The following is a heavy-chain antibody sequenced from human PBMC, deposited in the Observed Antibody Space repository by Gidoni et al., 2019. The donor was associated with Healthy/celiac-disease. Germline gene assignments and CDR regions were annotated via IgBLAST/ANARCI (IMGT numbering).Heavy chain of an antibody. CDR2: SVVGSGNT. V-gene: IGHV1-58*01. Sequence: QMQLVQSGPEVKKPGTSVKVSCKASGFTFTSSAVQWVRQARGQRLEWIGWSVVGSGNTNYAQKFQERVTITRDMSTSTAYMELSSLRSEDTAVYYCAAETYCGGDCTLGYWGQGTLVTVSS. CDR1: GFTFTSSA. CDR3: AAETYCGGDCTLGY. J-gene: IGHJ4*02. D-gene: IGHD2-21*02.